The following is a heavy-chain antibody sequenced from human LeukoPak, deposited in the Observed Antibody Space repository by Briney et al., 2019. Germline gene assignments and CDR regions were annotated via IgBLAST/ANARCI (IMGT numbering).Heavy chain of an antibody. CDR1: GFTFGDYA. CDR2: IRSRPFGGTT. J-gene: IGHJ4*02. V-gene: IGHV3-49*03. D-gene: IGHD5-18*01. Sequence: PGRSLRLSCTTSGFTFGDYAMSWFRLTPGKGLEWVSYIRSRPFGGTTEYAASEKDRFTISRDDSKSVAYLLMNSLKTEDTAVYFCSRAGLSEGYSYGSHFDYWGQGTLVTVSS. CDR3: SRAGLSEGYSYGSHFDY.